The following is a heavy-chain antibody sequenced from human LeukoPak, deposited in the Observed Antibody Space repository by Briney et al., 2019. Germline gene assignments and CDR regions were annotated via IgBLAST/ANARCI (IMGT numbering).Heavy chain of an antibody. CDR3: ARLVEMATIPSYYYYMDV. J-gene: IGHJ6*03. V-gene: IGHV1-18*01. CDR1: GYTFTSYG. Sequence: ASVKVSCKASGYTFTSYGISWVRQAPGQGLEWMGWISAYNGNTNYAQKLQGRVTMTTDTSASTAYMELRSLRSDDTAVYYCARLVEMATIPSYYYYMDVWGKGTTVTVSS. D-gene: IGHD5-24*01. CDR2: ISAYNGNT.